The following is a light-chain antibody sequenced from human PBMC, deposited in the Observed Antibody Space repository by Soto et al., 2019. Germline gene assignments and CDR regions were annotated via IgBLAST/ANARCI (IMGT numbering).Light chain of an antibody. V-gene: IGLV2-14*03. CDR3: TSYTSSSTVV. J-gene: IGLJ2*01. CDR2: DVS. Sequence: QSALTQPASVSGSPGQSITISCTGTSSDVGGYNFVSWYQQHPGKAPNVMIYDVSNRPSGVSNRFSGSKSGNTASLTISGLQAEDEADDYCTSYTSSSTVVFGGGTKVTVL. CDR1: SSDVGGYNF.